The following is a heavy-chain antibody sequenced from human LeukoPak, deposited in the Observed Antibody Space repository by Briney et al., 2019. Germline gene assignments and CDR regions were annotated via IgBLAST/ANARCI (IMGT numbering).Heavy chain of an antibody. J-gene: IGHJ4*02. CDR2: IYLGGTT. Sequence: SETLSLTCTVSGDSISTYYWSWIRQPPGQGLEWIASIYLGGTTYYTPSLKSRVTISVDTSKNQLSLRLSSVTAADTAVYYCATNWSDFDYWGPGTLVTVSS. CDR1: GDSISTYY. D-gene: IGHD1-1*01. CDR3: ATNWSDFDY. V-gene: IGHV4-38-2*02.